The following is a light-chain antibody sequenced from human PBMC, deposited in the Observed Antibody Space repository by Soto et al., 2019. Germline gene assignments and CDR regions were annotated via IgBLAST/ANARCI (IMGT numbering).Light chain of an antibody. CDR3: QQYGDSPRS. V-gene: IGKV3-20*01. J-gene: IGKJ1*01. Sequence: EIVLTQSPGTLPLSPGERATLSCRASQSVSSSYLAWYQQKPGQAPRLLIYGASSRATGIPDRFSGSGSGTDFTLTISRLEPGDFAVYYCQQYGDSPRSFGQGTKVDIK. CDR1: QSVSSSY. CDR2: GAS.